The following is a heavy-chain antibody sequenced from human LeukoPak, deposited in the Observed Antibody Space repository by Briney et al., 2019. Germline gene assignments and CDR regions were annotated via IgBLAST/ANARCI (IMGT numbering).Heavy chain of an antibody. CDR1: GYTFTSYD. J-gene: IGHJ4*02. V-gene: IGHV1-8*01. Sequence: ASVKVSCKASGYTFTSYDINWVRQATGQGLEWMGWMNPNSGNTGYAQKLQGRVTMTRNTSISTAYMELSSLRSEGTAVYYCARGIGYCSSTSCYTDYWGQGTLVTVSS. CDR3: ARGIGYCSSTSCYTDY. CDR2: MNPNSGNT. D-gene: IGHD2-2*02.